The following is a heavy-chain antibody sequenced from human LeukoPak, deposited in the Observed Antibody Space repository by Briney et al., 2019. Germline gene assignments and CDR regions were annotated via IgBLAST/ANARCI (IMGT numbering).Heavy chain of an antibody. J-gene: IGHJ6*02. CDR1: GFTFSDYY. CDR2: ISSSGSTI. V-gene: IGHV3-11*04. Sequence: GGSLRLSCAASGFTFSDYYMSWIRQAPGKGLEWVSYISSSGSTIYYADSVKGRFTISRDNSKNTLYLQMNSLRAEDTAVYYCAKDVVRRYYYYGMDVWGQGTTVTVSS. CDR3: AKDVVRRYYYYGMDV.